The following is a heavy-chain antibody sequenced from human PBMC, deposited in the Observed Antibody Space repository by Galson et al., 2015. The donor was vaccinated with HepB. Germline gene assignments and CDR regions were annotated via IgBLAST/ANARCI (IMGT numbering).Heavy chain of an antibody. D-gene: IGHD2-15*01. CDR1: GFTFSDYA. J-gene: IGHJ4*02. Sequence: SLRLSCAASGFTFSDYAVQWVRQAPGKGLEWVAVISYDGSNKYYADSVKGRFTTSRDNSKNTLYLQMNSLRDEDTAVYYCARGSRGFCSGGSCYTPFDYWGQGTLVTVSS. CDR2: ISYDGSNK. V-gene: IGHV3-30*04. CDR3: ARGSRGFCSGGSCYTPFDY.